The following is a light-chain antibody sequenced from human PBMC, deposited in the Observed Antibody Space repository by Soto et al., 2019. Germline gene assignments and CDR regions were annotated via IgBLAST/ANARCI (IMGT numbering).Light chain of an antibody. Sequence: QSVLTQPASVSGSPGQSITISCTGTSSDVGGYNYVSWYQQHPGKAPKLMIYEVSNRPSGVSNRFSGSKSGNTASLTISGLQAEDEADYYCSSYTSRSTSWVFGGGTKLTVL. V-gene: IGLV2-14*01. CDR2: EVS. J-gene: IGLJ3*02. CDR3: SSYTSRSTSWV. CDR1: SSDVGGYNY.